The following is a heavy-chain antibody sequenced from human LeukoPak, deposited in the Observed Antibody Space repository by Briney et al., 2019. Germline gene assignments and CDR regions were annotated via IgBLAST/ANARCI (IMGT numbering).Heavy chain of an antibody. J-gene: IGHJ5*02. Sequence: ASVKVSCKASGYSFTNYDINGVRQATGQGREWMGCMNHKSGDTGYLRKFQGRVFITMDPSINTAYMELSSLGSDDTAVYYCARGGRGSRSSWFDRWGQGTLVTVSS. CDR3: ARGGRGSRSSWFDR. V-gene: IGHV1-8*03. D-gene: IGHD3-10*01. CDR1: GYSFTNYD. CDR2: MNHKSGDT.